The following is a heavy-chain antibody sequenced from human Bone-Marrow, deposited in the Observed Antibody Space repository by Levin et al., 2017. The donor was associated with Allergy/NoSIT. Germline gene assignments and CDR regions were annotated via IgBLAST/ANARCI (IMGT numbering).Heavy chain of an antibody. Sequence: PGGSLRLSCAASGFTFSSYSMNWVRQAPGKGLEWVSSISSSSSYIYYADSVKGRFTISRDNAKNSLYLQMNSLRAEDTAVYYCARDLHHKGPPSCSGGSCSWGQGTLVTVSS. CDR2: ISSSSSYI. D-gene: IGHD2-15*01. J-gene: IGHJ5*02. V-gene: IGHV3-21*01. CDR1: GFTFSSYS. CDR3: ARDLHHKGPPSCSGGSCS.